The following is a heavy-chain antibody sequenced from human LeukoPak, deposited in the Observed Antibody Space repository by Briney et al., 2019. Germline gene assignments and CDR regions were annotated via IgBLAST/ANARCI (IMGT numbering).Heavy chain of an antibody. D-gene: IGHD2-2*02. J-gene: IGHJ4*02. CDR2: ISYDGSNK. CDR1: GFTFSSYA. CDR3: ARDRLPAAITSGNY. Sequence: QTGGSLRLSCAASGFTFSSYAMHWVRQAPGKGLEWVAVISYDGSNKYYADSVKGRFTISRDNSKNTLYLQMNSLRAEDTAVYYCARDRLPAAITSGNYWGQGTLVTVSS. V-gene: IGHV3-30-3*01.